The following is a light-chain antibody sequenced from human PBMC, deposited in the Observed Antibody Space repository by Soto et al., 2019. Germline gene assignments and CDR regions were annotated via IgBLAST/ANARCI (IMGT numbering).Light chain of an antibody. V-gene: IGKV1-5*03. J-gene: IGKJ1*01. CDR2: KAS. CDR3: QQYNILWT. CDR1: QTISSW. Sequence: DSQMTQSASTLAASVGGSVTITCRASQTISSWLAWYQQKPGKAPNLLIYKASRLESGVPSRFSGSGSGTEFTLTISSLQPADSATYCCQQYNILWTFGQGTKVEIK.